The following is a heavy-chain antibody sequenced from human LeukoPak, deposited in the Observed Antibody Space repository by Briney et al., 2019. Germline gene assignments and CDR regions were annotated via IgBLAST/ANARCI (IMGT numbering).Heavy chain of an antibody. CDR3: TRDSGRTVFDP. V-gene: IGHV1-2*02. CDR1: GYTFTGYY. CDR2: INPNSGGP. J-gene: IGHJ5*02. D-gene: IGHD3-10*01. Sequence: ASVKVSCKASGYTFTGYYMHWVRQAPGQGLEWMGWINPNSGGPNYAQKFQGRVTMTRDTSISTVYMELSRLRDDDTAVYYCTRDSGRTVFDPWGQGTLVTVSS.